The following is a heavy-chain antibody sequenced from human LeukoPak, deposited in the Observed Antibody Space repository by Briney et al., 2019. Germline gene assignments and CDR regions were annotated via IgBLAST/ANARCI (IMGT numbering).Heavy chain of an antibody. Sequence: SETLSLTCTVSGGSISSSSYYWGWIRQPPGKGLEWIGSIYYSGSTYYNPSLKSRVTISVDTSKNQFSLKLSSVTAADTAVYYCARLVGATPTVDYWGQGTLVTVSS. D-gene: IGHD1-26*01. CDR2: IYYSGST. CDR1: GGSISSSSYY. V-gene: IGHV4-39*01. CDR3: ARLVGATPTVDY. J-gene: IGHJ4*02.